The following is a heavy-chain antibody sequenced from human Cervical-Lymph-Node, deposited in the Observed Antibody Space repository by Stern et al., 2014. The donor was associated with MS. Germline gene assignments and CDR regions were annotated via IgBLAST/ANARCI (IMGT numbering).Heavy chain of an antibody. CDR2: IIPISSKT. CDR3: AITDSAWDNPFHFYGMDV. J-gene: IGHJ6*02. Sequence: VQLEESGAEVKKPGSSVKISCKASGGTLNRNAFSWVRQAPGQGLEWMGGIIPISSKTAYAQKFPARVTLTGAESTGTAYMELRSLISEDTAVFYCAITDSAWDNPFHFYGMDVWGQGTTVTVSS. CDR1: GGTLNRNA. D-gene: IGHD6-19*01. V-gene: IGHV1-69*01.